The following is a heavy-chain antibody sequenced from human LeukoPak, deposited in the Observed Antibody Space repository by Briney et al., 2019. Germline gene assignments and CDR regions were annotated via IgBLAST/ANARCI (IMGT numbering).Heavy chain of an antibody. J-gene: IGHJ6*03. V-gene: IGHV3-53*01. CDR3: ARTTVITGRYYYRYMDV. CDR1: GFIVSSNY. D-gene: IGHD4-23*01. Sequence: AGGSLRLSCAASGFIVSSNYMSWVRQAPGKGLEWVSVISNGGSTDYADSVKGRFTISRDNSKNTLYLQMDSLKAEDTAVYYCARTTVITGRYYYRYMDVWGKGTTVTVSS. CDR2: ISNGGST.